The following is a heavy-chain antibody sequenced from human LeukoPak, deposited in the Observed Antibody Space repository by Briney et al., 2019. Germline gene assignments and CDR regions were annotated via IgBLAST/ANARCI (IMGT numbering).Heavy chain of an antibody. CDR3: ASIAVAGTANFDY. J-gene: IGHJ4*02. Sequence: GGSLRLSCAASGFTFDDYAMHWVRQAPGKGLEWVSLISGDGGSTYYADSVKGRFTISRDNSKNSLYLQMNSLRTEDTALYYCASIAVAGTANFDYWGQGTLVIVSS. D-gene: IGHD6-19*01. CDR1: GFTFDDYA. V-gene: IGHV3-43*02. CDR2: ISGDGGST.